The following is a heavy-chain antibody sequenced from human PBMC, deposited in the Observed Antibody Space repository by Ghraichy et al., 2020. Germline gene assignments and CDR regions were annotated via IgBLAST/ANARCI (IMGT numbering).Heavy chain of an antibody. Sequence: SETLSLTCTVSGGSISSFYWNWIRQPPGKGLEWIGYIYYNGNTNYNPSLKSRVTISVDMSKNQVSLKLSSVTAADTAVYYCARAGYYYDSSGYYYFNYWGQGTLVTVSS. CDR1: GGSISSFY. CDR3: ARAGYYYDSSGYYYFNY. V-gene: IGHV4-59*01. D-gene: IGHD3-22*01. CDR2: IYYNGNT. J-gene: IGHJ4*02.